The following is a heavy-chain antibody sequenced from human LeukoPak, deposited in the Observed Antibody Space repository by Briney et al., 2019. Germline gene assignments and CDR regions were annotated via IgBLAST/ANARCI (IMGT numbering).Heavy chain of an antibody. Sequence: SETLSLTCAVSGGSILTTNWWSWVRQPPGKGLEWIGEVHLSGTSNYNPSLKSRVSVSIDKSKNQLSLKLTSVTAADTAMYYCARESGAFSPFGFWGQGTLVTVSS. J-gene: IGHJ4*02. D-gene: IGHD1-26*01. CDR3: ARESGAFSPFGF. CDR2: VHLSGTS. V-gene: IGHV4-4*02. CDR1: GGSILTTNW.